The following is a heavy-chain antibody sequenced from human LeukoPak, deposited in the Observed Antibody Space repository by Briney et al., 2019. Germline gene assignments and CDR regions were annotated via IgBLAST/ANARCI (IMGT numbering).Heavy chain of an antibody. CDR2: IYYSGNT. V-gene: IGHV4-59*01. J-gene: IGHJ4*02. CDR1: GGSISPYY. D-gene: IGHD3-10*02. Sequence: SETLSLTCTVSGGSISPYYWSWIRQPPGKGLEWLGYIYYSGNTDYNPSLKSRVAISVDTSKNQFSLKLSSVTAADTAVYYCARSSGTTMFIDYWGQGTLVTVSS. CDR3: ARSSGTTMFIDY.